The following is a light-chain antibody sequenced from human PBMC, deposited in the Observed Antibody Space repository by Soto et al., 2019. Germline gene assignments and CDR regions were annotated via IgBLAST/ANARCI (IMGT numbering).Light chain of an antibody. CDR2: AAS. Sequence: DIQMTQSPPSLSASAGDRVTINCRASQSIKSYVNWYQQKPGKGPRLLVYAASTLQTGIPSRFSGSGSGTDFSLTISGLQPEDFAIYYCQQTYSSHPWTFGQGTKVDIK. J-gene: IGKJ1*01. V-gene: IGKV1-39*01. CDR1: QSIKSY. CDR3: QQTYSSHPWT.